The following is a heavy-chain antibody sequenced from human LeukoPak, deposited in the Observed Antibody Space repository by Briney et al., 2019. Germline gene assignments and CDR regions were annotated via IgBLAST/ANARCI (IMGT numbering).Heavy chain of an antibody. CDR1: GYTFTGYF. D-gene: IGHD5-24*01. CDR2: ISPNSGGT. J-gene: IGHJ4*02. Sequence: ASVKVSCKASGYTFTGYFLHWVRQAPGQGLEWMGWISPNSGGTNYAQKFQGRVTMTRDTSISTAYMELSRLRSDDTAVYYCARDVEMATFDYWGQGTLVTVSS. CDR3: ARDVEMATFDY. V-gene: IGHV1-2*02.